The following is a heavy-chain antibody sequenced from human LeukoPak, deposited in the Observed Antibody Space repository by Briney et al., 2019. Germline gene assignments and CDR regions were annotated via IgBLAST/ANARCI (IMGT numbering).Heavy chain of an antibody. CDR3: ARSSEGRYYYDSSGFSYYYYYMDV. CDR1: SHSISSGYF. Sequence: SETLSLTCSVSSHSISSGYFWGWIRQPPGKGLEWIGSAYHSGSPYYNPSLKSRVTISVDTSKNQFSLKLSSVTAADTAVYYCARSSEGRYYYDSSGFSYYYYYMDVWGKGTTVTISS. J-gene: IGHJ6*03. D-gene: IGHD3-22*01. V-gene: IGHV4-38-2*02. CDR2: AYHSGSP.